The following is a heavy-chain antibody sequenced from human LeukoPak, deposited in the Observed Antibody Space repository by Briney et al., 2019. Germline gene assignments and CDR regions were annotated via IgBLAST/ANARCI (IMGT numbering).Heavy chain of an antibody. V-gene: IGHV3-23*01. D-gene: IGHD3-9*01. CDR1: GFTFTSYA. CDR2: LSGSGAIT. CDR3: AKSHVSTATGTGRYFDY. J-gene: IGHJ4*02. Sequence: PGGSLRLSCAVSGFTFTSYAMSWVRQAPGKGLEWVSGLSGSGAITYYADSVKGRFAISRDNSKHTVYLQMDSLRAEDTAVYYCAKSHVSTATGTGRYFDYWGQGTLVTVSS.